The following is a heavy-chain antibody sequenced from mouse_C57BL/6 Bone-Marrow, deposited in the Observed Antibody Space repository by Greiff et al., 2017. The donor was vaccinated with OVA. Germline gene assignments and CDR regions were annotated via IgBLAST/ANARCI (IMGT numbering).Heavy chain of an antibody. D-gene: IGHD1-1*01. Sequence: QVQLQQSGPGLVAPSQSLSITCTVSGFSLTSYGVHWVRQPPGTGLEWLVVIWSDGSTTYNSALKSRLSISKDNSKSQVFLKMNSLQTDDTAMYYCATYYYGSIPYAMDYWGQGTSVTVSS. V-gene: IGHV2-6*03. J-gene: IGHJ4*01. CDR2: IWSDGST. CDR3: ATYYYGSIPYAMDY. CDR1: GFSLTSYG.